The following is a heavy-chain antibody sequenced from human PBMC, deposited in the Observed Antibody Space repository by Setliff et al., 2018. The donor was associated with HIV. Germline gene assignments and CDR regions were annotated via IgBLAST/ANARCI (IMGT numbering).Heavy chain of an antibody. CDR1: GYTFASYG. CDR3: ARDEQWLVRVGAFDI. J-gene: IGHJ3*02. CDR2: ISAYNGNT. D-gene: IGHD6-19*01. V-gene: IGHV1-18*01. Sequence: ASVKVSCKASGYTFASYGISWVRQAPGQGLEWMGWISAYNGNTNYAQKFQGRVTMTTDTSTSTGYMELRSLSSDDTAVYYCARDEQWLVRVGAFDIWGQGTMVTVSS.